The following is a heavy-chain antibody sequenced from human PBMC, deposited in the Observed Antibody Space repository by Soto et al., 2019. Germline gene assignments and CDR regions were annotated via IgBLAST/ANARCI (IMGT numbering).Heavy chain of an antibody. V-gene: IGHV3-48*02. CDR3: AREDILGARSFDY. Sequence: GGSLRLSCAASGFTFSSYSVNWVRQAPGKGLEWVSYISSGSKTIFYADSVKGRFTVSRDNAKNSQYLQMNSLRDEDTAVYYCAREDILGARSFDYWGQGPMVTVSS. D-gene: IGHD1-26*01. J-gene: IGHJ4*02. CDR2: ISSGSKTI. CDR1: GFTFSSYS.